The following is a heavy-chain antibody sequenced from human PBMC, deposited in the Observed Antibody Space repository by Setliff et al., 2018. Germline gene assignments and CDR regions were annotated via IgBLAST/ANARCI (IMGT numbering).Heavy chain of an antibody. J-gene: IGHJ6*02. CDR3: GGERAGGRGFTFGAIYYYYGMDV. Sequence: ASVKVSCKASGYTFTSYYIHWVRQAPGQGLEWMGVINPKNGGATYPQNLQGRVTMTRDTSMSTVYMELSSLRFEDTAVYYWGGERAGGRGFTFGAIYYYYGMDVWGQGTTVTVSS. D-gene: IGHD3-16*01. CDR1: GYTFTSYY. V-gene: IGHV1-46*01. CDR2: INPKNGGA.